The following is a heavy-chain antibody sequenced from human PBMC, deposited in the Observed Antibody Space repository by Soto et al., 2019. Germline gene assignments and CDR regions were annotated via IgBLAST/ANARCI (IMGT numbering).Heavy chain of an antibody. Sequence: QVQLVQSGAEVKKPGASVKVSCKVSGYTLTELSMHWVRQAPGKGLEWMGGFDPEDGETIYSQKFQGRVTVTEDTSTDTVYMELSSLRSEDPAVYYCATLVSGEGVVGAILNWFDPWGQGTLVTVSS. CDR2: FDPEDGET. CDR1: GYTLTELS. V-gene: IGHV1-24*01. CDR3: ATLVSGEGVVGAILNWFDP. J-gene: IGHJ5*02. D-gene: IGHD1-26*01.